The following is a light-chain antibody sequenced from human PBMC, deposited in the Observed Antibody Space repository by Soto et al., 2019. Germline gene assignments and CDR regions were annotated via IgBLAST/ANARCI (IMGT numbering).Light chain of an antibody. Sequence: IVVTQSPATLSVSPGETVTLSCRVSQSVSSSLAWYQQKPGQAPRLLISGAYTRATGIPARFSGSGSGTEFTLTISALQSEDFAVYYCQQYYNWPQLTFGGGTRVEIE. J-gene: IGKJ4*01. CDR2: GAY. V-gene: IGKV3-15*01. CDR3: QQYYNWPQLT. CDR1: QSVSSS.